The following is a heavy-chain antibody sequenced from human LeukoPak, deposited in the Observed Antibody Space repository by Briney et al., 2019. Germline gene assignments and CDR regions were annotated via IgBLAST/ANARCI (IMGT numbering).Heavy chain of an antibody. J-gene: IGHJ5*02. CDR1: GGTFSSYA. CDR3: ASRYCSGGDCYSWFDP. D-gene: IGHD2-15*01. CDR2: IIPISGTA. Sequence: ASVKVSCKASGGTFSSYAISWVRQAPGQGLEWMGGIIPISGTANYAQKFQGRVTITADESTSAAYMELSSLRSEDTAVYYCASRYCSGGDCYSWFDPWGQGTLVTVSS. V-gene: IGHV1-69*13.